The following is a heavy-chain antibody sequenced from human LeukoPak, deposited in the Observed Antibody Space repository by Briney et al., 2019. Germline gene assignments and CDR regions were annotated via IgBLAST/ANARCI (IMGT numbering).Heavy chain of an antibody. D-gene: IGHD3-3*01. CDR3: AKVNYDFWSGSLDAFDI. CDR1: GFTFSSYE. J-gene: IGHJ3*02. V-gene: IGHV3-48*03. CDR2: ISSSGSTI. Sequence: PGGSLRLSCAASGFTFSSYEMNWVRQDPGKGLEWVSYISSSGSTIYYADSVKGRFTISRDNSKNTLYLQMNSLRAEDTAVYYCAKVNYDFWSGSLDAFDIWGQGTMVTVSS.